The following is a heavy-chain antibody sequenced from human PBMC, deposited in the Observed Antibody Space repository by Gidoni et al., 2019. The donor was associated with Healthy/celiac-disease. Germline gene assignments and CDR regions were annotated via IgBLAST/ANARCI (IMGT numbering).Heavy chain of an antibody. Sequence: QVQLVQSGAEVKKPGSSVKVSCKAYGGNFSSYAISWVRQAPGQGLEWMGGIIPIFGTANYAQKFQGRVTITADESTSTAYMELSSLRSEDTAVYYCASRLVGASTPFDYWGQGTLVTVSS. D-gene: IGHD1-26*01. CDR1: GGNFSSYA. CDR3: ASRLVGASTPFDY. J-gene: IGHJ4*02. V-gene: IGHV1-69*01. CDR2: IIPIFGTA.